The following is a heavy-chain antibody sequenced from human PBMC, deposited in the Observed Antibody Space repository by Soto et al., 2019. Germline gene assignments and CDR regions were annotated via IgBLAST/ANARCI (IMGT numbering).Heavy chain of an antibody. CDR3: ARGPVTTVSKIGNDY. D-gene: IGHD4-17*01. Sequence: QVQLQQWGAGLLKPSETLSLTCAVYGGSFSGYYWSWIRQPPGKGLEWIGEINHSGSTNYNPSLKSRVTISVDTSKNQCSLKRSSVTAADTAVYYCARGPVTTVSKIGNDYWGQGTLVTVSS. J-gene: IGHJ4*02. V-gene: IGHV4-34*01. CDR1: GGSFSGYY. CDR2: INHSGST.